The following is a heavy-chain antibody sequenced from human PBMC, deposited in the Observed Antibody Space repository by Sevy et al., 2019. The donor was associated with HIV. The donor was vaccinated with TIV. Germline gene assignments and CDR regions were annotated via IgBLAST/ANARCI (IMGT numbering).Heavy chain of an antibody. CDR3: AREGIAVAGTAFDY. J-gene: IGHJ4*01. D-gene: IGHD6-19*01. CDR1: GYTFTGYY. CDR2: INPNSGGT. V-gene: IGHV1-2*02. Sequence: ASVKVSCKASGYTFTGYYMHWVRQAPGQGLEWMGWINPNSGGTNYAQKFQGRVTMTRDTSISTAYMELSRLRSDDTAVYYCAREGIAVAGTAFDYWGHGTLVTVSS.